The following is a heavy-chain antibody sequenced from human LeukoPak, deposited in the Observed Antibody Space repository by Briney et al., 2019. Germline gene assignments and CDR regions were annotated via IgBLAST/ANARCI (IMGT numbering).Heavy chain of an antibody. V-gene: IGHV3-23*01. CDR1: GFTFSSYA. Sequence: GGSLRLSCAASGFTFSSYAMRWVRQAPGKGLVWVSAISVSGNTYYADSVKGRFTISRDNSKNTLYLQMSSLRAEDTAVYYCAKRGDQSHFDYWGQGTLVTVSS. D-gene: IGHD4-17*01. CDR2: ISVSGNT. CDR3: AKRGDQSHFDY. J-gene: IGHJ4*02.